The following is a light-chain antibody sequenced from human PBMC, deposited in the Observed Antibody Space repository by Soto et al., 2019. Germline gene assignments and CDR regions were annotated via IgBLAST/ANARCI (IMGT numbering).Light chain of an antibody. CDR2: RAS. V-gene: IGKV3-15*01. Sequence: EIVMTQSPATLSVSPGERATLSCRASQSVSSNVAWYQQRPGQAPRLLIYRASTRATGIPARFSGSGSGTEFTLTISSLQSEDFAVYYCQQYNNWPETFGQGTKV. CDR1: QSVSSN. J-gene: IGKJ1*01. CDR3: QQYNNWPET.